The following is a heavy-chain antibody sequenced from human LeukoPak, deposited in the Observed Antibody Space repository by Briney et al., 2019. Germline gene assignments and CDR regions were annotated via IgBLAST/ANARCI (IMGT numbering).Heavy chain of an antibody. CDR2: IYYSGST. Sequence: PSETLFLTCTVSGGSISSSIYCWGWIRQPPGKGLEGIGSIYYSGSTYYNPSLKSRVTISVDTSKNQFSLKLSSVTAADTAVYYCARMGENGGYTTTFDYWGQGTLVTVSS. J-gene: IGHJ4*02. CDR1: GGSISSSIYC. CDR3: ARMGENGGYTTTFDY. D-gene: IGHD4-23*01. V-gene: IGHV4-39*01.